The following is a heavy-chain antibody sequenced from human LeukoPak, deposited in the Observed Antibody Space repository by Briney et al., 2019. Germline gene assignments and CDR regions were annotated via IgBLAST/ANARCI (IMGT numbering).Heavy chain of an antibody. CDR1: GFIVSSYE. D-gene: IGHD4-17*01. J-gene: IGHJ3*02. Sequence: GGSLRLSCAASGFIVSSYETGWVRQAPGKGLEWLSYINSGGTVYYADSVKGRFTFSRDNAKNSLYLHMNSLRADDTALYYCSKDPNGDYVGAFDMWGPGTMVTVSS. V-gene: IGHV3-48*03. CDR3: SKDPNGDYVGAFDM. CDR2: INSGGTV.